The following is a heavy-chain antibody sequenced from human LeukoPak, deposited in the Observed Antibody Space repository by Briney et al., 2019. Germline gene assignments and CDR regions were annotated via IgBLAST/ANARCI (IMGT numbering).Heavy chain of an antibody. Sequence: SETLSLTCTVSGGSISNIDYYWAWIRQPPGRGLEWIGTIYYSGTSYYNPSLKSRVTISVDTSKNQFSLKLSSVTAADTAVYYCARTPRGFYYYFDYWGQGTLVTVSS. J-gene: IGHJ4*02. CDR1: GGSISNIDYY. V-gene: IGHV4-39*07. CDR3: ARTPRGFYYYFDY. CDR2: IYYSGTS. D-gene: IGHD3-22*01.